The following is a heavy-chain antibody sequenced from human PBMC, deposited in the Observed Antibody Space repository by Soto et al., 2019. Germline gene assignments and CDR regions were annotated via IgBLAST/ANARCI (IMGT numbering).Heavy chain of an antibody. Sequence: PSETLSLTCNVSGDSISSYYWNWIRQSPGKGLEWLGYRQYRGITRYNPSLQNRVTISVDTSKNQFSLMLSSVTAADTAVYYCARVPDRWGQGTLVTVSS. CDR2: RQYRGIT. CDR1: GDSISSYY. CDR3: ARVPDR. V-gene: IGHV4-59*12. D-gene: IGHD2-2*01. J-gene: IGHJ5*02.